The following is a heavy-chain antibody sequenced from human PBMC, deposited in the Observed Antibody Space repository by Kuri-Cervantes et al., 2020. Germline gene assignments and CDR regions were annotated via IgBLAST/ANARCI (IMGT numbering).Heavy chain of an antibody. CDR2: IKQDGSEK. J-gene: IGHJ4*02. CDR1: GFASGLTFSSYS. Sequence: GESLKISCAASGFASGLTFSSYSMNWVRQAPGKGLEWVANIKQDGSEKYYVDSVKGRFTISRDNAKNSLYLQMNSLRAEDTAVYYCARDPPTVNDYWGQGTLVTVSS. CDR3: ARDPPTVNDY. V-gene: IGHV3-7*01. D-gene: IGHD4-17*01.